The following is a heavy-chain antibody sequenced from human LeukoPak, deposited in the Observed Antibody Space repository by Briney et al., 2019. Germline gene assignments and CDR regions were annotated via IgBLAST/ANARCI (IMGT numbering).Heavy chain of an antibody. CDR2: ISPTGGAI. CDR3: ASGIRERGFDY. D-gene: IGHD1-1*01. J-gene: IGHJ4*02. Sequence: GGSLRLSCAASGFTFSGSAMHWVRQAPGRGLEWVSSISPTGGAIFYADSLRGRFTISRDNAKNSLYLQMNSLRAEDTALYFCASGIRERGFDYWGQGTLVTVSS. V-gene: IGHV3-21*01. CDR1: GFTFSGSA.